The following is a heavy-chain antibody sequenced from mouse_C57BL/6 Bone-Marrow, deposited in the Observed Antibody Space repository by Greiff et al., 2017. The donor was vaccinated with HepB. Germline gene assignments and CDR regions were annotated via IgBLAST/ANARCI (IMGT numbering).Heavy chain of an antibody. Sequence: LQQSGGGLVQPGGSMKLSCVASGFTFSNYWMNWVRQSPEKGLEWVAQIRLKSDNYATHYAESVKGRFTISRDDSKSSVYLQMNNLRAEDTGIYYCTGLYFPAWFAYWGQGTLVTVSA. J-gene: IGHJ3*01. D-gene: IGHD2-1*01. V-gene: IGHV6-3*01. CDR3: TGLYFPAWFAY. CDR1: GFTFSNYW. CDR2: IRLKSDNYAT.